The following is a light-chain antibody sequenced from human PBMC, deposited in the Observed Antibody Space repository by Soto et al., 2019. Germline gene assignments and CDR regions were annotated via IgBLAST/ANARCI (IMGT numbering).Light chain of an antibody. CDR2: KAS. V-gene: IGKV1-5*03. CDR3: QQYNSYPWT. J-gene: IGKJ1*01. CDR1: QSISSW. Sequence: DIQMTQSPSTLSASVGDRVTITCWASQSISSWLAWYQQKPGKAPKILIYKASSLESGVPSRFSGSGSGTEFTLTISSLQPDDFATYYCQQYNSYPWTFGQGTKVEIK.